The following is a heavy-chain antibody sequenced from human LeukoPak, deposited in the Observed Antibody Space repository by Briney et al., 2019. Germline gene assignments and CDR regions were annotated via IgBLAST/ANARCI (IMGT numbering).Heavy chain of an antibody. CDR2: IYTSGST. J-gene: IGHJ4*02. CDR1: GGSISSYY. CDR3: ARGGIGTSLDY. V-gene: IGHV4-4*07. Sequence: SETLSLTCTVSGGSISSYYWSWIRQPAGKGLEWIGRIYTSGSTNYNPSLKSRVTMSVDTSKNQLSLKLSSVITADTAVYYCARGGIGTSLDYWGQGTLVTVSS. D-gene: IGHD2-21*01.